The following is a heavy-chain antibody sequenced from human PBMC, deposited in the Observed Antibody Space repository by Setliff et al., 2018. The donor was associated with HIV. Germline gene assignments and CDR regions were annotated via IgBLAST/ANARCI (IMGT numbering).Heavy chain of an antibody. CDR2: IYYSGRT. V-gene: IGHV4-31*11. CDR3: ASGKDPGLYFDN. D-gene: IGHD2-15*01. Sequence: SETLSLTCAVSGDSITRGGYYWSWIRQFAGKGLEWIADIYYSGRTNYNPSLKSRLTVSIDTSKNHLSLKLTSMTAADTAMYFCASGKDPGLYFDNWRQVMLVTVSS. J-gene: IGHJ4*02. CDR1: GDSITRGGYY.